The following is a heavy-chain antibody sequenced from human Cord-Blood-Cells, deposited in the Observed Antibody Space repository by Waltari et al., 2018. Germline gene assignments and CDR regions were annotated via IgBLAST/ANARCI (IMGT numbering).Heavy chain of an antibody. V-gene: IGHV1-69*01. J-gene: IGHJ6*03. CDR1: GGTFSSYA. CDR3: ALTGYYYYYMDV. CDR2: IIPIFGTA. D-gene: IGHD7-27*01. Sequence: GGTFSSYAISWVRQAPGQGLEWMGGIIPIFGTANYAQKFQGRVTITADESTSTAYMELSSLRSEDTAVYYCALTGYYYYYMDVWGKVTTVTVSS.